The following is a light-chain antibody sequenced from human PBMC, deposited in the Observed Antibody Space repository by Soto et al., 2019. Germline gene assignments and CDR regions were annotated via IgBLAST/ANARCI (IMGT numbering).Light chain of an antibody. CDR1: QSVSSSY. CDR3: QQYNNCPGT. J-gene: IGKJ1*01. V-gene: IGKV3-20*01. Sequence: IVLTHSPGTVSLSPGERATLSCRASQSVSSSYLAWYQQKPGQGPRLLIYGASSRATGIPDRFSGSGSGTDFTLTISRLEPADFAVYYCQQYNNCPGTFGQGSKVDIK. CDR2: GAS.